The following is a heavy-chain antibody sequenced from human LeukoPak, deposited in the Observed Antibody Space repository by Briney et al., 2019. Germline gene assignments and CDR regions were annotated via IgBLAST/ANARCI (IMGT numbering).Heavy chain of an antibody. CDR1: GYSFTSYW. D-gene: IGHD2-15*01. V-gene: IGHV5-51*01. CDR2: IYPGDSDT. J-gene: IGHJ4*02. CDR3: ARLKGEYCSGGSCYFLHFDY. Sequence: GESLKISCKGSGYSFTSYWIGWVRQMPGKGLEWMGIIYPGDSDTRYSPSFQGQVTISADKSISTAYLQWSSLKASDTAMHYCARLKGEYCSGGSCYFLHFDYWGQGTLVTVSS.